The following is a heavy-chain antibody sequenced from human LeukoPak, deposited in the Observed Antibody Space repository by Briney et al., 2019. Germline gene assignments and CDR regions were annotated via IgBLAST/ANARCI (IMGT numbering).Heavy chain of an antibody. D-gene: IGHD6-13*01. CDR3: ARRIAAARFDP. CDR2: IYYSGST. Sequence: PSETLSLTCTVSGGSISSSSYYWGWIRQPPGKGLEWIGSIYYSGSTYYNPSLKSRVTISVDTSKNQFSLKLSSVTAAETAVYYCARRIAAARFDPWGQGTLVTVSS. J-gene: IGHJ5*02. V-gene: IGHV4-39*01. CDR1: GGSISSSSYY.